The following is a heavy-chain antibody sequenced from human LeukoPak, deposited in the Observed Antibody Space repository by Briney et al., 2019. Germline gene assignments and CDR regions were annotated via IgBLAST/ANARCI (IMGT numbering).Heavy chain of an antibody. Sequence: GESLKISCQGSGYSFTSYWIGWVRPMPGKGLEWMGIIYPGDSDTRYSPSFQGQVTISADKSISTAYLQWSSLKASDTAMYYCARLDYDILTGYYPPLFWGQGTLVTVSS. CDR1: GYSFTSYW. V-gene: IGHV5-51*01. D-gene: IGHD3-9*01. CDR3: ARLDYDILTGYYPPLF. CDR2: IYPGDSDT. J-gene: IGHJ4*02.